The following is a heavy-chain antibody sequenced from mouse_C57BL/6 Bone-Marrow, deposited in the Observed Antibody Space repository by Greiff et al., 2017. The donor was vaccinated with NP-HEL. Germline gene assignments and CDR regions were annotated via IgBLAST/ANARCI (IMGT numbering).Heavy chain of an antibody. J-gene: IGHJ3*01. V-gene: IGHV1-81*01. CDR2: IYPRSGNT. D-gene: IGHD1-1*01. CDR3: ARGLLYDYYGSSYAWFAY. Sequence: VMLVESGAELARPGASVKLSCKASGYTFTSYGISWVKQRTGQGLEWIGEIYPRSGNTYYNEKFKGKATLTADKSSSTAYMELRSLTSEDSAVYFCARGLLYDYYGSSYAWFAYWGQGTLVTVSA. CDR1: GYTFTSYG.